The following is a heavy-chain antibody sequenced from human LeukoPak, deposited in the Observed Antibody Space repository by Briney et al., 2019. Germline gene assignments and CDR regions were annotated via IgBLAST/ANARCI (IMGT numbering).Heavy chain of an antibody. D-gene: IGHD3-16*01. Sequence: ASVKVSCKASGYRFSSYGITWVRQAPGQGPEWMGWISGNKGSTNYAQKFQGRVTMTIDTSTTTAYMEVRSLRSDDTAVYYCAREGLEYYGMDVWGQGTTVTVSS. CDR1: GYRFSSYG. V-gene: IGHV1-18*01. CDR3: AREGLEYYGMDV. CDR2: ISGNKGST. J-gene: IGHJ6*02.